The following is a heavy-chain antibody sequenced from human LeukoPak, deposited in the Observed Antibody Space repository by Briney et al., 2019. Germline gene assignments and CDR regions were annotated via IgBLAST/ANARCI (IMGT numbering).Heavy chain of an antibody. V-gene: IGHV3-74*01. CDR1: GFTFSSYW. J-gene: IGHJ4*02. CDR2: LNGDGSRT. Sequence: GGSLRLSCEASGFTFSSYWMQWVRQAPGKGPVWVSRLNGDGSRTNYADSVEGRFTISRDNAKNTLYLQMNSLRAEDTAVYYCTRDLMDYDYGDKGGNYWGQGTLVTVSS. CDR3: TRDLMDYDYGDKGGNY. D-gene: IGHD4-23*01.